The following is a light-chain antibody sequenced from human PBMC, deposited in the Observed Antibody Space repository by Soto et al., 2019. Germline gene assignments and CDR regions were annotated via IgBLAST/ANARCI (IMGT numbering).Light chain of an antibody. CDR2: DAS. V-gene: IGKV3-15*01. J-gene: IGKJ1*01. Sequence: ILMTQSPATLSVSPGESATLSCRASQSVSNNLAWYQQKPGQAPRLLIYDASTRATGIPARFSGSGSGTEYTLTISGLQSEDFAVYYCQQYNNWTPWTFGQGTKVEIK. CDR1: QSVSNN. CDR3: QQYNNWTPWT.